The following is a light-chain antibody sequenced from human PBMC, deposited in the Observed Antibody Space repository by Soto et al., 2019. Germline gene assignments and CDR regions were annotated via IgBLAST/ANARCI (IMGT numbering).Light chain of an antibody. Sequence: DIVLTQSPGTLALSPGERVTLSCRASQSINNYLAWYQQKPGQAPRLLIYDASNRATGIPSRFSGGGSGTDFTLSVSGLEPEDFATYYCQQRACWPYTFGQGTRLEIK. J-gene: IGKJ2*01. CDR2: DAS. CDR3: QQRACWPYT. V-gene: IGKV3-11*01. CDR1: QSINNY.